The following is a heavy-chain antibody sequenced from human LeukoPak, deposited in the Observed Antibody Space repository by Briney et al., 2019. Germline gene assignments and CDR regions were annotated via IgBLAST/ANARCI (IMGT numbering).Heavy chain of an antibody. CDR2: INHSGST. CDR3: ARDKFGGYDSPNWFDP. Sequence: PSETLSLTCAVYGGSFSGYYWSWIRQPPGKGLEWIGEINHSGSTNYNPSLKSRVTISVDTSENQFSLKLSSVTAADTAVYYCARDKFGGYDSPNWFDPWGQGTLVTVSS. CDR1: GGSFSGYY. J-gene: IGHJ5*02. D-gene: IGHD5-12*01. V-gene: IGHV4-34*01.